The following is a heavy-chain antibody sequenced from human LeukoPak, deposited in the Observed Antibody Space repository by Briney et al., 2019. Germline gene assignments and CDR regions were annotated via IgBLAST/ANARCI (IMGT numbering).Heavy chain of an antibody. CDR3: VSTNDQLHYDSSGYYGY. CDR2: IYTSGST. Sequence: SETLSLTCTVSGGSISSYYWSWIRQPAGKGLEWIGRIYTSGSTNYNPSLKSRVTMSVDTSKNQFSLKLSSVTAADTAVYYCVSTNDQLHYDSSGYYGYWGQGTLVTVSS. D-gene: IGHD3-22*01. CDR1: GGSISSYY. J-gene: IGHJ4*02. V-gene: IGHV4-4*07.